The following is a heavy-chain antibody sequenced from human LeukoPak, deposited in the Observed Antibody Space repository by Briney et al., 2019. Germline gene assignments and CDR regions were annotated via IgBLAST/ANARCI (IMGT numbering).Heavy chain of an antibody. D-gene: IGHD2-21*01. V-gene: IGHV3-30*02. Sequence: GGSLRLSCAASGFTFSSYGMHWVRQAPGKGLERVAFIRYDGSNKYYADSVKGRFTISRDNSKNTLYLQMNSLRAEDTAVYYCARDRANIVVVSASEYWGQGTLVTVSS. CDR1: GFTFSSYG. J-gene: IGHJ4*02. CDR3: ARDRANIVVVSASEY. CDR2: IRYDGSNK.